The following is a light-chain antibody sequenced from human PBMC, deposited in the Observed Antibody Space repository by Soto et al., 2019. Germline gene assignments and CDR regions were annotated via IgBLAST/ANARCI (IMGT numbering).Light chain of an antibody. CDR3: QQSYSSPPT. J-gene: IGKJ1*01. Sequence: IQMTQSPFSLSASVWDSIPITCRASQTISSWLAWYQQKPGKAPKLLIFSASSLQSGVPSRFSGSRSGPDFTLTISSLQPEDFATYYCQQSYSSPPTFGQGTKVDI. CDR1: QTISSW. CDR2: SAS. V-gene: IGKV1-39*01.